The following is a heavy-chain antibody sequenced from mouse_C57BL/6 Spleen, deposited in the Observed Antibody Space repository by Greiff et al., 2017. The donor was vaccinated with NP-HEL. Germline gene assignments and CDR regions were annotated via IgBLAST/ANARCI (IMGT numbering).Heavy chain of an antibody. Sequence: EVQLQQSGPELVKPGASVKIPCKASGYTFTDYNMDWVKQSHGKSLEWIGDINPNNGGTIYNQKFKGKATLTVDKSSSTAYMELRSLTSEDAAVYYGARWDGGPWLAYWGQGTLVTVSA. J-gene: IGHJ3*01. CDR3: ARWDGGPWLAY. V-gene: IGHV1-18*01. CDR1: GYTFTDYN. CDR2: INPNNGGT. D-gene: IGHD4-1*01.